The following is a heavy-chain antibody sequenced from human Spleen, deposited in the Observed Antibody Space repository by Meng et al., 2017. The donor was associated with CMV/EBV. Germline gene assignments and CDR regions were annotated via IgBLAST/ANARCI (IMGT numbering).Heavy chain of an antibody. V-gene: IGHV3-49*04. CDR2: IRSKAYGGTT. J-gene: IGHJ6*02. CDR3: SKSLPGDFWSGYSGIPTTDTQDDYSYGLDV. D-gene: IGHD3-3*01. CDR1: GFSVGDYA. Sequence: GESLKISCTGSGFSVGDYAMNWVRQAPGKGLEWLGFIRSKAYGGTTEYAASVKGRFTISRDDSKSIAYLQMNSLKTEDTAVYYCSKSLPGDFWSGYSGIPTTDTQDDYSYGLDVWGQGTTVTVSS.